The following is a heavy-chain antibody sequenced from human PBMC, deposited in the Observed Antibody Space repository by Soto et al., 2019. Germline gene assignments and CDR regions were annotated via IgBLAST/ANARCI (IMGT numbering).Heavy chain of an antibody. CDR2: IFYSGST. V-gene: IGHV4-31*03. CDR3: ASTEDFFDY. J-gene: IGHJ4*02. CDR1: GVSLTSGTYY. Sequence: QVQLQESGPGLVKPSQTLSLTCSVSGVSLTSGTYYWSWIRQHPGKCLEWIGYIFYSGSTDYNPSLKSRVNISVDTSKNQFSLKLSSVTAADTAVYYCASTEDFFDYWGQGTLVTVSS.